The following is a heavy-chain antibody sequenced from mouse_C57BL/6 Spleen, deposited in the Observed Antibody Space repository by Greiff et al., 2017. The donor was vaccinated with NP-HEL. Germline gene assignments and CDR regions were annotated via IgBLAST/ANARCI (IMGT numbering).Heavy chain of an antibody. CDR3: AREGGLYDYGNFDY. J-gene: IGHJ2*01. CDR2: IYPGDGDT. Sequence: VQLQQSGPELVKPGASVKISCKASGYAFSSSWMNWVKQRPGKGLEWIGRIYPGDGDTNYNGKFKGKATLTADKSSSTAYMQLSSLTSEDSAVYCCAREGGLYDYGNFDYWGQGTTLTVSS. V-gene: IGHV1-82*01. CDR1: GYAFSSSW. D-gene: IGHD2-4*01.